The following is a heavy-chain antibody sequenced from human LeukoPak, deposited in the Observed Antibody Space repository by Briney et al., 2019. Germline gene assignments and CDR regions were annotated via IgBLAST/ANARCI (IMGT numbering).Heavy chain of an antibody. CDR3: ARDQRSGYYDGYDY. CDR2: ISYDGSNK. J-gene: IGHJ4*02. V-gene: IGHV3-30-3*01. Sequence: GGSLRLSCTASGFTFSTHWMTWVRQAPGKGLEWVAVISYDGSNKYYADSVKGRFTISRDNSKNTLYLQMNSLRAEDTAVYYCARDQRSGYYDGYDYWGQGTLVTVSS. CDR1: GFTFSTHW. D-gene: IGHD3-22*01.